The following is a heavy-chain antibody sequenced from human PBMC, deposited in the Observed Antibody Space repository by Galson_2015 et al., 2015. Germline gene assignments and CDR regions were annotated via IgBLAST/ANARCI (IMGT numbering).Heavy chain of an antibody. CDR1: GFTLSNHF. J-gene: IGHJ4*02. CDR3: ARRPRSCGFDS. CDR2: MAPDGNEK. D-gene: IGHD1-26*01. V-gene: IGHV3-7*01. Sequence: SLRLSCAVSGFTLSNHFMSWVRQAPGRGLEWVADMAPDGNEKNYVDSVRGRFTISRDSAKNSLYLQMDSLRVEDTAVYYCARRPRSCGFDSWGQGALVTVSS.